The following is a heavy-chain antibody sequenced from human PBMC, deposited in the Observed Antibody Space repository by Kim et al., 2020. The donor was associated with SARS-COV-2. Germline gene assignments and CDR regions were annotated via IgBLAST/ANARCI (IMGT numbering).Heavy chain of an antibody. CDR1: GFTLTRYA. Sequence: GGSLRLSCAASGFTLTRYAMHWVRQAPGKGLEYVSAISSDGVRTYYESSVKGRFTISRDTFKNTLYLQMGSLTVEDIGVYYCASLGISTAFDYWGQGAL. CDR3: ASLGISTAFDY. J-gene: IGHJ4*02. D-gene: IGHD6-13*01. V-gene: IGHV3-64*01. CDR2: ISSDGVRT.